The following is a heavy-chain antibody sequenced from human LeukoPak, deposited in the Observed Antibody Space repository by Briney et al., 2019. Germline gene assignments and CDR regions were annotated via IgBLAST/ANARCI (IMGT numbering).Heavy chain of an antibody. CDR3: ARVGGYSGYDFDY. CDR2: TIPILGIA. D-gene: IGHD5-12*01. V-gene: IGHV1-69*04. Sequence: SVKVSCKASGGTFSSYAISWVRQAPGQGLEWMGRTIPILGIANYAQKFQGRVTITADKSTSTAYMELSSLRSEDTAVYYCARVGGYSGYDFDYWGQGTLVTVSS. J-gene: IGHJ4*02. CDR1: GGTFSSYA.